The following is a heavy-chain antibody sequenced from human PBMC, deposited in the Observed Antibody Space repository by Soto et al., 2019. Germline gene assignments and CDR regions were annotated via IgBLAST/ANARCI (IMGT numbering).Heavy chain of an antibody. CDR3: AREQVILGTYGMDV. Sequence: QVQLVQSGAEVKKPGSSVKVSCKASGGTFSSYTISWVRQAPGQGLEWMGRIIPILGIADYAQKFQGRVTIPAXKXASTAYMELNSLRSEDTAVYYCAREQVILGTYGMDVWGQGTTVTVSS. V-gene: IGHV1-69*08. CDR1: GGTFSSYT. CDR2: IIPILGIA. J-gene: IGHJ6*02. D-gene: IGHD2-15*01.